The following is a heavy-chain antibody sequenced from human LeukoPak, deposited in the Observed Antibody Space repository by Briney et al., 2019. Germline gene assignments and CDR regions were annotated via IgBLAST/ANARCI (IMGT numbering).Heavy chain of an antibody. Sequence: GGSLRLSCAASGFTFSDYYMSWIRQAPGKGLEWVGFIRSKAYGGTTEYAASVKGRFTISRDDSKSIAYLQMNSLKTEDTAVYYCTRDRRGWNDGSYFDYWGQGTLVTVSS. CDR2: IRSKAYGGTT. CDR3: TRDRRGWNDGSYFDY. CDR1: GFTFSDYY. V-gene: IGHV3-49*03. D-gene: IGHD1-1*01. J-gene: IGHJ4*02.